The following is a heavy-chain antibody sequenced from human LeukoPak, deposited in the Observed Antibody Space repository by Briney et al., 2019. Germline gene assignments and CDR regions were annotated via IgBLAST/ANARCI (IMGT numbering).Heavy chain of an antibody. Sequence: NPSETLSLTCTVSGGSMSSYYWSWIRQPPGKGLEWVASIYHDGRTYYNPSLQSRVTISIDTSKNQLSLKVNSVTAADTAVYYCARRRYDSGNYYFNWFDPWGPGTLVTVSS. D-gene: IGHD3-10*01. V-gene: IGHV4-59*05. CDR1: GGSMSSYY. CDR3: ARRRYDSGNYYFNWFDP. J-gene: IGHJ5*02. CDR2: IYHDGRT.